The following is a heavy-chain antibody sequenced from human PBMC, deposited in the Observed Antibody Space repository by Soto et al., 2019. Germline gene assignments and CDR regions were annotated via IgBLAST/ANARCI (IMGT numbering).Heavy chain of an antibody. CDR1: GFTFSSYA. J-gene: IGHJ1*01. CDR2: ISYDGSNK. V-gene: IGHV3-30-3*01. D-gene: IGHD3-22*01. Sequence: GGSLRLSCAGSGFTFSSYAMHWVRQAPCKGLEWVAVISYDGSNKYYADSVKGRFTISRDNSKNTLYLQMNSLRAEDTAVYYCARLTTTYYYDSSGSTQHWGQGTLVTVSS. CDR3: ARLTTTYYYDSSGSTQH.